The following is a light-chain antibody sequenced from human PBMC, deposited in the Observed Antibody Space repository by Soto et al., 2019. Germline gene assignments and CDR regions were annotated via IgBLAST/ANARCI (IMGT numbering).Light chain of an antibody. CDR3: QQSFRTPRT. CDR2: GAS. J-gene: IGKJ1*01. CDR1: QSVRSH. V-gene: IGKV1-39*01. Sequence: DIQMTQSPSALSASVGDRVTITCRASQSVRSHLNWFQQKPGKAPDLLIYGASTLQFGVPSRFSGSGSGTDFILTISNLQPEDFAIYYCQQSFRTPRTFGQGTKLEIK.